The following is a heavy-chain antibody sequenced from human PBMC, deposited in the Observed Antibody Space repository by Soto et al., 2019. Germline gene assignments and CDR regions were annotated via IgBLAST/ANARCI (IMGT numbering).Heavy chain of an antibody. CDR1: GGTFSSYT. Sequence: QVQLVQSGAEVKKPGSSVKVSCKASGGTFSSYTISWVRQAPGQGLEWMGRIIPILGIANYAQKFQGRVTITADKSTSTAYMELSSLRSEDTAVYYCASGGSRGWHFDYWGQGTLDTVSS. J-gene: IGHJ4*02. CDR3: ASGGSRGWHFDY. CDR2: IIPILGIA. V-gene: IGHV1-69*02. D-gene: IGHD3-16*01.